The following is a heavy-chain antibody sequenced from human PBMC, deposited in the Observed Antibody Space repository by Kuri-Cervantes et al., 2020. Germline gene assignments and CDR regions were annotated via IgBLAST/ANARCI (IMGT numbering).Heavy chain of an antibody. CDR1: GFTFSSYG. CDR2: VSDEGSNR. J-gene: IGHJ4*02. Sequence: GESLKISCAASGFTFSSYGMHWVRQAPGKGLEWVAVVSDEGSNRIYADSVKGRFTISRDNSKKTLYLQMTSLTTEDTAVYYCARVSESYYYFDYWGQGSLVTVSS. D-gene: IGHD1-26*01. CDR3: ARVSESYYYFDY. V-gene: IGHV3-30*19.